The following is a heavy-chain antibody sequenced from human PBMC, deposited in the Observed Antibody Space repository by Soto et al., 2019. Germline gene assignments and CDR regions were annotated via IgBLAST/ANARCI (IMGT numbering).Heavy chain of an antibody. CDR2: INPSGGST. Sequence: QVQLVQSGAEVKKPGASVKVSCKASGYTFTSYYMHWVRQAPGQGLEWMGIINPSGGSTSYAQKFQGRVTMTRDTSTSRVYMERSSLRSEDTAVYYCARPAANDGMDVWGQGTTVTVSS. D-gene: IGHD2-2*01. V-gene: IGHV1-46*01. J-gene: IGHJ6*02. CDR3: ARPAANDGMDV. CDR1: GYTFTSYY.